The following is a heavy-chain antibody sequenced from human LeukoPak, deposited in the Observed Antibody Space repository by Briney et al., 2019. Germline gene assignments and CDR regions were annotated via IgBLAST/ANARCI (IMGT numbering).Heavy chain of an antibody. V-gene: IGHV5-51*01. CDR1: GYSFTSYW. D-gene: IGHD3-22*01. Sequence: GESLKISCKGSGYSFTSYWIGWMRQMPGQGLEWMGIIYPGDSDTRYSPSFQGQVTISADKSISTAYLQWSSLKASDTAMYYCARLYDSSGYYSGYWGQGTLVTVSS. CDR3: ARLYDSSGYYSGY. J-gene: IGHJ4*02. CDR2: IYPGDSDT.